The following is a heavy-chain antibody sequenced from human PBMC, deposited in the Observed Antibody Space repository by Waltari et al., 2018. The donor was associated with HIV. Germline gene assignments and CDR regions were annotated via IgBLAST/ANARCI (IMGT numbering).Heavy chain of an antibody. CDR1: GGAIRSGDYY. CDR3: ARGGGHQLLVGEYFHH. J-gene: IGHJ1*01. D-gene: IGHD3-10*01. V-gene: IGHV4-61*02. CDR2: VHTSGST. Sequence: QVQLQESGPGLVKPSQTLSLPCTVSGGAIRSGDYYWSWIRQPAGKGLEWIGRVHTSGSTNYNPSVKSRVTISVDTSQNQFSLKINSVTAADTAVYYCARGGGHQLLVGEYFHHWGQGTLVTVSS.